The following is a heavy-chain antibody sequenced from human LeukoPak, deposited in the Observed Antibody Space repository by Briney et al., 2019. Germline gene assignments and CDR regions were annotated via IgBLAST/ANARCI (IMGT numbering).Heavy chain of an antibody. Sequence: ASVKVSCKASGYTFTGYYIHWIRQATGQGLEWMGWINPNSGDTSYAQKFQGRVTMTRDTPINTAYMELSRLRSDDTAVYYCARRHIDCSTTSCYVDYWGQGTLVTVSS. D-gene: IGHD2-2*01. V-gene: IGHV1-2*02. J-gene: IGHJ4*02. CDR1: GYTFTGYY. CDR2: INPNSGDT. CDR3: ARRHIDCSTTSCYVDY.